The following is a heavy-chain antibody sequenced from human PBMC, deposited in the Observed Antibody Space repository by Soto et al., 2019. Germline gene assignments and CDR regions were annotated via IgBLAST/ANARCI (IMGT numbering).Heavy chain of an antibody. CDR3: ASGSPFDY. D-gene: IGHD3-10*01. V-gene: IGHV3-30-3*01. CDR2: ISYDGSNK. CDR1: GFTFSSYA. Sequence: WVLRLSCAASGFTFSSYAMHWVRQAPGKGLEWVAVISYDGSNKYYADSVKGRFTISRDNSKNTLYLQMNSLRAEDTAVYYCASGSPFDYWGQGTLVTVYS. J-gene: IGHJ4*02.